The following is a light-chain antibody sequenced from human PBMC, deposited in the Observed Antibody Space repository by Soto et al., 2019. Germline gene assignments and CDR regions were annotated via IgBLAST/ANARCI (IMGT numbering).Light chain of an antibody. CDR2: DDN. CDR3: CSYAGSYSGV. CDR1: HSNIGKNF. Sequence: QSVLTQPPSVSAAPGQKVIISCSGSHSNIGKNFLSWYQQFPGTAPKLLIYDDNQRPSEIPDRFSGSKSGNTASLTISGLQAEDEADYYCCSYAGSYSGVFGGGTKLTVL. J-gene: IGLJ2*01. V-gene: IGLV1-51*01.